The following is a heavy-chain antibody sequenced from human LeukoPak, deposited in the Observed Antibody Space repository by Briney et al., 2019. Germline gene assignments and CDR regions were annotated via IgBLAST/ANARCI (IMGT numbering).Heavy chain of an antibody. CDR2: IYYSGST. CDR3: ARGRSGAHSGYVPRRAFDI. D-gene: IGHD5-12*01. CDR1: GGSISSYY. V-gene: IGHV4-59*12. Sequence: SETLSLTCTVSGGSISSYYWSWIRQPPGKGLEWIGYIYYSGSTNYNPSLKSRVTISVDTSKNQFSLKLSSVTAADTAVYYCARGRSGAHSGYVPRRAFDIWGQGTMVTVSS. J-gene: IGHJ3*02.